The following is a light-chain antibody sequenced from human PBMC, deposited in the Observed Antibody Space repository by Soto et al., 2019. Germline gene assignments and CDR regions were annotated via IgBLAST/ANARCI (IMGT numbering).Light chain of an antibody. CDR1: QSLVYSDGNTY. CDR2: KVS. V-gene: IGKV2-30*01. J-gene: IGKJ4*01. Sequence: EVVMTQSPLSLPVTLGQPASISCRSNQSLVYSDGNTYLNWFHQRPGQSPRRLIYKVSNRDSGVPDRFSGSGSGTDFTLKISRVEAEDIGVYHFMQATHLPLTFGGGTKVELK. CDR3: MQATHLPLT.